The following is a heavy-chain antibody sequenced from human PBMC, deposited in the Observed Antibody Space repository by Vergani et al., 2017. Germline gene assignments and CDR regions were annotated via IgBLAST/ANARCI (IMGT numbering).Heavy chain of an antibody. CDR2: IDPSDSYT. V-gene: IGHV5-10-1*01. Sequence: EVPLVQSGAEVKKPGESLRISCKGSGYSFTSYWISWVRQMPGKGLEWMGRIDPSDSYTNYSPSFQGHVTISADKSISTAYLQWSSLKASDTAMYYCATDLPALLRYFDWSTPSMDVWGQGTTVTVSS. CDR1: GYSFTSYW. J-gene: IGHJ6*02. D-gene: IGHD3-9*01. CDR3: ATDLPALLRYFDWSTPSMDV.